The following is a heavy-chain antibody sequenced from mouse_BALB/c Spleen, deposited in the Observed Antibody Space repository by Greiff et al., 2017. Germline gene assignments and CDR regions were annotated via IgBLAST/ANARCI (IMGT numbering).Heavy chain of an antibody. V-gene: IGHV2-5-1*01. Sequence: QVQLQQSGPSLVQPSQSLSITCTVSGFSLTSYGVHWVRQSPGKGLEWLGVIWRGGSTDYNAAFMSRLSITKDNSKSQVFLKMNSLQTDDTARYYCARNDGYYHAMDYWGQGTSVTVSS. D-gene: IGHD2-3*01. CDR1: GFSLTSYG. CDR2: IWRGGST. J-gene: IGHJ4*01. CDR3: ARNDGYYHAMDY.